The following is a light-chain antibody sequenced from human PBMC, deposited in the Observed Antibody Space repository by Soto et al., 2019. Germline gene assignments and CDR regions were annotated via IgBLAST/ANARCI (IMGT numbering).Light chain of an antibody. CDR1: QSVSST. V-gene: IGKV3-15*01. J-gene: IGKJ5*01. CDR2: GAS. CDR3: QQYNNWPIT. Sequence: EIVMKHSPATLAVSPGEGATLSFRASQSVSSTLAWYQQKPGQAPRLLIYGASIRATGIPARFSGSGSGTEFTLTISSLQSEDFAVYYCQQYNNWPITFGQGTRLEIK.